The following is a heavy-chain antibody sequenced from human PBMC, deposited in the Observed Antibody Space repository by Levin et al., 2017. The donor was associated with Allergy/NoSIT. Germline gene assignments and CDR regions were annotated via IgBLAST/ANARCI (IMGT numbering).Heavy chain of an antibody. V-gene: IGHV5-51*01. CDR1: GYSFTNSW. CDR2: IYPGDSDA. J-gene: IGHJ5*02. CDR3: ARRGSLASASHWFDP. Sequence: GGSLRLSCKGSGYSFTNSWIGWVRQMPGKGLEWMGIIYPGDSDARYSPSFQGQVTISVDKSINTAYLHWSSLKASDTAIYYCARRGSLASASHWFDPWGQGTLVTVSS. D-gene: IGHD6-13*01.